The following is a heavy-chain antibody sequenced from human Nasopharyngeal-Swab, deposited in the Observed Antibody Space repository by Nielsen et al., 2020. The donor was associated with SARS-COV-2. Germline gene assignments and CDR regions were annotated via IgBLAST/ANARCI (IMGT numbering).Heavy chain of an antibody. CDR1: GGSISTYN. CDR2: ISDLGRT. J-gene: IGHJ4*02. V-gene: IGHV4-59*08. D-gene: IGHD3-16*01. Sequence: SETLSLTSTASGGSISTYNWSWIRQPPGKGRKGIGYISDLGRTNYKSSLRSRVTISLDTSKNQFSLNLRFVTAADTAVYYCARHPKGDLLPGLWGQGTLVTVSS. CDR3: ARHPKGDLLPGL.